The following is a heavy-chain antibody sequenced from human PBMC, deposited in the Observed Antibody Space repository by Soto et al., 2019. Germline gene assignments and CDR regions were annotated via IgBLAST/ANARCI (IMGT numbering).Heavy chain of an antibody. D-gene: IGHD3-22*01. CDR2: ISAYNGNT. CDR3: ARDYYYDSSGHRFDP. CDR1: GYTFTSYG. J-gene: IGHJ5*02. Sequence: ASVTGSCKASGYTFTSYGIIWVRQAPGQGLEWMGWISAYNGNTNYAQKLQGRVTMTTDTSTSTAYMELRSLRSDNTAVYYCARDYYYDSSGHRFDPWGQGTLVTVSS. V-gene: IGHV1-18*01.